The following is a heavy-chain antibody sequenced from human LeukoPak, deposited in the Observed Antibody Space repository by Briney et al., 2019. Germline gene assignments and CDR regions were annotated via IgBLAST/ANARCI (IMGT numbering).Heavy chain of an antibody. Sequence: GGSLRLSCAASGFTFSDYNMEWVRQAPGKGLEWVSFISSGGSIVYYADSVKGRFTISRDSAKNSLYLQMTSLRAEDTAVYYCAREGSYSNYVDYWGQGTLVTVSS. CDR1: GFTFSDYN. CDR2: ISSGGSIV. CDR3: AREGSYSNYVDY. V-gene: IGHV3-48*01. D-gene: IGHD4-11*01. J-gene: IGHJ4*02.